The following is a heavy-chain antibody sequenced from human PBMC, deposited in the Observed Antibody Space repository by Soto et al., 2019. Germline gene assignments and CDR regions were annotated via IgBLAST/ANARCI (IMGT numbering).Heavy chain of an antibody. J-gene: IGHJ4*02. CDR2: ISYRGST. CDR3: ARSSRVGYCSGGDCSNFDY. Sequence: TSETLSLTYTVSGGSISSSSTYYWGWIRQPPGKGLEWIGTISYRGSTYYNPSLKSRVTISVDTSKNQFSLKLSSVTAADTAVYYCARSSRVGYCSGGDCSNFDYWGQGTLVTVSS. CDR1: GGSISSSSTYY. D-gene: IGHD2-15*01. V-gene: IGHV4-39*01.